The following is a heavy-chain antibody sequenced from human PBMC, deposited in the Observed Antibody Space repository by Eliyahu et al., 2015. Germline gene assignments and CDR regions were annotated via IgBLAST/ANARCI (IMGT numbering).Heavy chain of an antibody. CDR3: ARSTLYGDPYFFDS. CDR1: GYTFTYRY. J-gene: IGHJ4*02. D-gene: IGHD2/OR15-2a*01. CDR2: ITPYNGNT. V-gene: IGHV1-45*02. Sequence: QMNLEQSGSEVKEPGSSVKMSCKASGYTFTYRYLHWLRQAPGHPLEWLGWITPYNGNTNYARKFRDKVTITRSMSLSFSYLELSGLTSGDTATYYCARSTLYGDPYFFDSWGQGTLLTVSS.